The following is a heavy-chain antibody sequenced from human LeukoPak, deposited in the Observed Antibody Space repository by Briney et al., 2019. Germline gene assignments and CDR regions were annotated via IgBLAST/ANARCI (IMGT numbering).Heavy chain of an antibody. J-gene: IGHJ4*02. CDR1: GYTFTDFY. Sequence: ASVKVSCKASGYTFTDFYMHWVRQAPGQGLEWMGWINPKSGGTNNAQRFEGRVTMTRDTSISTAYMELSRLRSDDTAVYYCATDIRYGYGYVWGQGTLVTVSS. V-gene: IGHV1-2*02. D-gene: IGHD5-18*01. CDR3: ATDIRYGYGYV. CDR2: INPKSGGT.